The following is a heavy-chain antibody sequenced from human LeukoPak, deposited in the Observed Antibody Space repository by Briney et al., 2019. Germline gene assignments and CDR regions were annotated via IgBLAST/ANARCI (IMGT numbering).Heavy chain of an antibody. D-gene: IGHD5-18*01. CDR3: AKDSEGYSYGLFDH. V-gene: IGHV3-30*18. Sequence: PGGSLRLSCAASGFTFSSYGMHWVRQAPGKGLEWVAVISYDGSNKYYADSVKGRFTISRDNSKNTLYLQMNSLRAEDTAVYYCAKDSEGYSYGLFDHWGQGTLVTVSS. CDR1: GFTFSSYG. CDR2: ISYDGSNK. J-gene: IGHJ4*02.